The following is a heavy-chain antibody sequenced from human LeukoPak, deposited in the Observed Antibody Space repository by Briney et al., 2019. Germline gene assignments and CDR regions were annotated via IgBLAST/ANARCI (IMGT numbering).Heavy chain of an antibody. CDR1: GYSISRNYH. V-gene: IGHV4-38-2*02. CDR2: IYHTGST. D-gene: IGHD3-16*02. Sequence: PSETLSLTCNVSGYSISRNYHWGWIRQPPGKGLEWIGTIYHTGSTYYSPSLKSRVTISIHTSKNQFSLKLSSVTAADTAVYYCARHVTYYDYVWGSYRHYYFDYWGQGTLVTVSS. CDR3: ARHVTYYDYVWGSYRHYYFDY. J-gene: IGHJ4*02.